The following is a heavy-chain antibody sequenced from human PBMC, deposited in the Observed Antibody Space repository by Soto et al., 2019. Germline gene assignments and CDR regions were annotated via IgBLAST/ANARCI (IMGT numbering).Heavy chain of an antibody. CDR2: IYSGGST. Sequence: HPGGSLRLSCAASGFTVSSNYMSWVRQAPGKGLEWVSVIYSGGSTYYADSVKGRFTISRDNSKNTLYLQMNSLRAEDTAVYYCARAYDSSGYYRGSGYYYGMDVWGQGTTVTVSS. CDR3: ARAYDSSGYYRGSGYYYGMDV. D-gene: IGHD3-22*01. J-gene: IGHJ6*02. V-gene: IGHV3-53*01. CDR1: GFTVSSNY.